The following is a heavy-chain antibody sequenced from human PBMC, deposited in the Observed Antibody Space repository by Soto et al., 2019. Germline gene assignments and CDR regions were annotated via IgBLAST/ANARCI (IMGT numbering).Heavy chain of an antibody. CDR3: ARQQGTYNWFDP. CDR1: GGSISSTSYY. CDR2: IYYSGST. V-gene: IGHV4-39*01. Sequence: PSETLSLTCTVSGGSISSTSYYWGWIRQPPGKGLEWIGSIYYSGSTYYTPSLKSRVTISVDTSKSQFSLKLSSVTAADTVVYYCARQQGTYNWFDPWGQGTLVTVSS. J-gene: IGHJ5*02.